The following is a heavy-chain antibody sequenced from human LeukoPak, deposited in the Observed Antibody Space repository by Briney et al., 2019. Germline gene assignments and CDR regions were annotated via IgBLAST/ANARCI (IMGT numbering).Heavy chain of an antibody. Sequence: GGSLRLSCAASGLTFTKYAMSWVRQAPGKGLQWVSAISVSGSTYYADSVEGRFTISRDTSKNTLFLQMDSLRAEDTALYYCASAGGDYWGQGTLVTVS. J-gene: IGHJ4*02. CDR2: ISVSGST. D-gene: IGHD3-16*01. CDR1: GLTFTKYA. V-gene: IGHV3-23*01. CDR3: ASAGGDY.